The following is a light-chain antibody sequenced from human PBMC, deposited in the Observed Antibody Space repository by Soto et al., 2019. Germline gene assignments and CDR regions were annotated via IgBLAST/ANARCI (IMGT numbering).Light chain of an antibody. CDR2: DAS. V-gene: IGKV1-5*01. J-gene: IGKJ1*01. CDR3: QQYNSYPWT. CDR1: QRISSW. Sequence: DIQMTQSPSTVSASVGDRVTITCRASQRISSWLAWYQQKPGKAPKVLIYDASSLESGVPSRFSGSGSGTEFTLTISSLQPDDLATFYCQQYNSYPWTFGQGTKVDIK.